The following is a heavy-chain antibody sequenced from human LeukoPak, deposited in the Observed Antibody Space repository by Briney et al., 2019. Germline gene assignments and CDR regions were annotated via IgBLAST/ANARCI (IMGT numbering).Heavy chain of an antibody. D-gene: IGHD3-22*01. J-gene: IGHJ3*02. CDR2: ISGSGGST. V-gene: IGHV3-23*01. CDR3: AKGRGYYDSSGYYRRRAFDI. CDR1: RFTFSSYA. Sequence: GGSLRLSCAASRFTFSSYAMSWVRQAPGKGLEWVSAISGSGGSTYYADSVKGRFTISRDNSKNTLYLQMNSLRAEDTAVYYCAKGRGYYDSSGYYRRRAFDIWGQGTMVTVSS.